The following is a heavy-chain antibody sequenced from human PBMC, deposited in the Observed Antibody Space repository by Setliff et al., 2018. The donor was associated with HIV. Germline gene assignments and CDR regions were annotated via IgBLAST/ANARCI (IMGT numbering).Heavy chain of an antibody. CDR3: ARASSLGDDWAYGMDV. CDR1: GASIRSHY. Sequence: TSETLSLTCTVSGASIRSHYWSWIRQPPGKRLEWIGNIYYSESTNYNPSLKSRVTISVDTSKNQFSLKLTSVTVADTAVYYCARASSLGDDWAYGMDVWGPGTTVTVSS. J-gene: IGHJ6*02. CDR2: IYYSEST. D-gene: IGHD5-12*01. V-gene: IGHV4-59*11.